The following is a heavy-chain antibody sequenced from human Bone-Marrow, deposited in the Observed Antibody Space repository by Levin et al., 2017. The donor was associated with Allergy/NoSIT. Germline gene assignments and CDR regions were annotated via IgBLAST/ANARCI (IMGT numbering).Heavy chain of an antibody. V-gene: IGHV4-34*01. Sequence: LSLTCAVDGGSFSGYYWSWIRQPPGKGLEWIAEINHIGTTNYSPSLNSRVSISVDTSKNQFSLRLSSVTAADTAVYYCARLVVLPGSTYYYYMDVWGTGTTVSVS. D-gene: IGHD1-26*01. CDR2: INHIGTT. CDR3: ARLVVLPGSTYYYYMDV. J-gene: IGHJ6*03. CDR1: GGSFSGYY.